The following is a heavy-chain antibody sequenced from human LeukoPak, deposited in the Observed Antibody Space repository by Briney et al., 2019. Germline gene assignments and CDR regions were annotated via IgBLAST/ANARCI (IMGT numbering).Heavy chain of an antibody. Sequence: PGGSLRLSCAASGFTFSSYGMHWVRQAPGKGLEWVSSISSSSSYIYYADSVKGRFTISRDNAKNSLYLQMNSLRAEDTAVCYCARVGPRSGYILTGYYKFRGSDYYYGMDVWGQGTTVTVSS. CDR2: ISSSSSYI. J-gene: IGHJ6*02. CDR3: ARVGPRSGYILTGYYKFRGSDYYYGMDV. V-gene: IGHV3-21*01. D-gene: IGHD3-9*01. CDR1: GFTFSSYG.